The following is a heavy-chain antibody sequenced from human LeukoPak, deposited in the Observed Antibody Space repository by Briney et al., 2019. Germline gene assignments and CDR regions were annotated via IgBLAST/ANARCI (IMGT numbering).Heavy chain of an antibody. V-gene: IGHV4-4*07. CDR1: GGSISSYY. CDR2: IYTSGST. Sequence: SETLSLTCTVSGGSISSYYWSWLRQPAGKGLEWIGRIYTSGSTNYNPSLKSRVTMSVDTSKNQFSLKLSSVTAADTAVYYCAGGGGYSYGYGVHPFDPWGQGTLVTVSS. D-gene: IGHD5-18*01. J-gene: IGHJ5*02. CDR3: AGGGGYSYGYGVHPFDP.